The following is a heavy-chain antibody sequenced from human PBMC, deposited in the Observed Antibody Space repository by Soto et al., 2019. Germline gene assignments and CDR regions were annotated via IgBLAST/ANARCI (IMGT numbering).Heavy chain of an antibody. D-gene: IGHD3-22*01. V-gene: IGHV1-69*12. CDR2: IIPIFGTA. Sequence: QVQLVQSGAEVKKPGSSVKVSCKASGGTFSSYAISWVRQAPGQGLEWMGGIIPIFGTANYAQKFQGRVTITADESTSTAYMGLSSLRSEDTAVYYCARDRDSSGYDAFDIWGQGTMVTVSS. CDR1: GGTFSSYA. CDR3: ARDRDSSGYDAFDI. J-gene: IGHJ3*02.